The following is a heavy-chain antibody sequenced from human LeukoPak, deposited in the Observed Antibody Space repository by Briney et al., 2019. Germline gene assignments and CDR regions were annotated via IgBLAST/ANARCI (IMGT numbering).Heavy chain of an antibody. Sequence: GGSLRLSCAASGFTFSSYAMTWVRQAPGKGLEWVSAISGSGGSAYYADSVKGRFTISRDNSKNTLYLQMNSLRAEDTAVYYCAKTVSGSYSYQGGDYWGQGTLVTISS. CDR1: GFTFSSYA. D-gene: IGHD3-10*01. CDR3: AKTVSGSYSYQGGDY. V-gene: IGHV3-23*01. J-gene: IGHJ4*02. CDR2: ISGSGGSA.